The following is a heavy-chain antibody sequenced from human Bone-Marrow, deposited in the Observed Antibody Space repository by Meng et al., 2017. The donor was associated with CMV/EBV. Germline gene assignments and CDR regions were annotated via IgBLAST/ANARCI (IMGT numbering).Heavy chain of an antibody. CDR3: ARARYGSSAHYYYYYGMDV. D-gene: IGHD6-6*01. CDR1: GFTSSSYS. J-gene: IGHJ6*01. Sequence: GGSLRLSCAAFGFTSSSYSMNWVRQAPGKGLEWVSYISSSSSTIYYADSVKGRLTISRDNAKNSLYQQMNSLRAEDTAVYYCARARYGSSAHYYYYYGMDVWGQGTTVTGSS. CDR2: ISSSSSTI. V-gene: IGHV3-48*04.